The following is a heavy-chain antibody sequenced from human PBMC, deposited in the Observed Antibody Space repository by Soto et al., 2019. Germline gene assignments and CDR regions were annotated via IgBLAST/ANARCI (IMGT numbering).Heavy chain of an antibody. CDR3: AREGRSGSYYNGWFDR. D-gene: IGHD3-10*01. V-gene: IGHV1-2*02. CDR2: INPNSGGT. Sequence: QVQLVQSGAEVKKPGASVKILCKASGYTFTGYYVHWVRQAPGQGLEWMGWINPNSGGTNSAEKFQGRVTMIRDTYISAVYIELSRLTVDDTAMYYCAREGRSGSYYNGWFDRWGQGTLVTVSS. J-gene: IGHJ5*02. CDR1: GYTFTGYY.